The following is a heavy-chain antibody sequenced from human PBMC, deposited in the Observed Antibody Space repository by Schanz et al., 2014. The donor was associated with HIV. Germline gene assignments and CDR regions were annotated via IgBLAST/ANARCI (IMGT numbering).Heavy chain of an antibody. V-gene: IGHV3-33*01. CDR1: GFTFSTFG. D-gene: IGHD4-4*01. CDR3: ARGGLQWHPEWFDL. Sequence: QVQLVESGGGVVQPGRSLRLSCAASGFTFSTFGMHWVRQAPGKGLEWVAVIWYDGSYTSYADSVTGRFTVSRDNSKNTLYLQMNSLRVEDTAIYYCARGGLQWHPEWFDLWGQGTLVSVSS. J-gene: IGHJ5*02. CDR2: IWYDGSYT.